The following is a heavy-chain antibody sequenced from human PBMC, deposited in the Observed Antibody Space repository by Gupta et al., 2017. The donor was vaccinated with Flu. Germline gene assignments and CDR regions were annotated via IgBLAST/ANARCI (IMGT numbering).Heavy chain of an antibody. CDR3: ARTLTEGYSSGWAFDY. J-gene: IGHJ4*02. Sequence: QVQLVQSGAEVKKPGASVKVSCKASGYTFTGYYMHWVRQAPGQGLEWMGWINPNSGGTNYAQKFQGRVSMTRDTSISTADMELSRLRSDDTAVYYCARTLTEGYSSGWAFDYWGQGTLVTVSS. CDR1: GYTFTGYY. D-gene: IGHD6-19*01. V-gene: IGHV1-2*02. CDR2: INPNSGGT.